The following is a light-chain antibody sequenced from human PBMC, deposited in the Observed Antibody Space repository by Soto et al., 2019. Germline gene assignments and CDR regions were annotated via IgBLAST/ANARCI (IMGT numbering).Light chain of an antibody. V-gene: IGLV1-40*01. CDR3: QSCDSSLSGYV. CDR1: SSNIGAGYD. J-gene: IGLJ1*01. CDR2: GNS. Sequence: QSVLTQPPSVSGAPGQRVTISCTESSSNIGAGYDVHWYQQLPGTAPKLLIYGNSNRPSGVPDRFSGSKSGTSASLAITGLQAQDEADYNCQSCDSSLSGYVFGTGTKVTVL.